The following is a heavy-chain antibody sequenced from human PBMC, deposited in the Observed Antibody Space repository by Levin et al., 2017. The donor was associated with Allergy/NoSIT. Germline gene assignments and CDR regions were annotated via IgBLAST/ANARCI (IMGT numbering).Heavy chain of an antibody. V-gene: IGHV3-33*01. CDR2: IWYDGSNK. Sequence: LSLTCAASGFTFSSYGMHWVRQAPGKGLEWVAVIWYDGSNKYYADSVKGRFTISRDNSKNTLYLQMNSLRAEDTAVYYCARARIVVVPAAIHSTYYYYGMDVWGQGTTVTVSS. J-gene: IGHJ6*02. CDR1: GFTFSSYG. D-gene: IGHD2-2*01. CDR3: ARARIVVVPAAIHSTYYYYGMDV.